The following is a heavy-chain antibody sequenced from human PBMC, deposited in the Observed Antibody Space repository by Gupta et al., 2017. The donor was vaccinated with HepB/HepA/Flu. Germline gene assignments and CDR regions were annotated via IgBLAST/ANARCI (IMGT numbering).Heavy chain of an antibody. CDR1: GGSISSGDYS. J-gene: IGHJ6*02. V-gene: IGHV4-30-4*01. CDR2: IYYSGSN. D-gene: IGHD6-6*01. CDR3: ARDWPDRRARQSYYYYGMDV. Sequence: QVQLQESGPGLVKPSQTLSPPCTVSGGSISSGDYSWSWLRQPPGKGLEWIGYIYYSGSNYSNPSIKSRVTRSVDTSKNQFSLKLSSVTAAETAVYYCARDWPDRRARQSYYYYGMDVWGQGTTVTVSS.